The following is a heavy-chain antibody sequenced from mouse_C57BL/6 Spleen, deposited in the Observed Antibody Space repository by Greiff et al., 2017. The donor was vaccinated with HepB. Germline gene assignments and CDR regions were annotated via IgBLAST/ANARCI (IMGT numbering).Heavy chain of an antibody. CDR3: ARHEDYYGSSYGDFDY. Sequence: VKLQQSGAELVKPGASVKLSCKASGYTFTEYTIHWVKQRSGQGLEWIGWFYPGSGSIKYNEKFKDKATLTADKSSSTVYMELSRLTSEDSAVYFCARHEDYYGSSYGDFDYWGQGTTLTVSS. CDR2: FYPGSGSI. V-gene: IGHV1-62-2*01. J-gene: IGHJ2*01. D-gene: IGHD1-1*01. CDR1: GYTFTEYT.